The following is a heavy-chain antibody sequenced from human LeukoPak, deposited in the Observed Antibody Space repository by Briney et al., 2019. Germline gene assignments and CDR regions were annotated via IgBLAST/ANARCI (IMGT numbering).Heavy chain of an antibody. CDR1: GGSIRSGSYY. D-gene: IGHD2-2*01. CDR3: ARHGGYCGSTTCRLDYYHYMDV. V-gene: IGHV4-39*01. Sequence: SETLSLTCTVSGGSIRSGSYYWGWIRQSPGKGLEWIGSVFYSGSTFYKPSLKGRVTISVDTSKNQFSLKLSSVTAADTSVYYCARHGGYCGSTTCRLDYYHYMDVWGKGTTVTVSS. CDR2: VFYSGST. J-gene: IGHJ6*03.